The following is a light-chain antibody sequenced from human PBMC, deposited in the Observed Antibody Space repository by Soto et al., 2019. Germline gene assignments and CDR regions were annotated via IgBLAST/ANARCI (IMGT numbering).Light chain of an antibody. CDR1: SSNIGNNY. CDR2: DNN. V-gene: IGLV1-51*01. Sequence: QSVLTQPPSVSAAPGQKVTISCSGSSSNIGNNYVSWYQQLPGTAPKLLIYDNNKRPSGIPDRFSGSKSGTSATLDITGLQTGDEADYYCGTWDSSLSVYVFGTGTKVTVL. CDR3: GTWDSSLSVYV. J-gene: IGLJ1*01.